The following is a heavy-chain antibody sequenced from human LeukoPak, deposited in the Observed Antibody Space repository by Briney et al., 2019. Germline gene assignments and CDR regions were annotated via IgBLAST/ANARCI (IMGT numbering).Heavy chain of an antibody. J-gene: IGHJ4*02. V-gene: IGHV1-2*02. CDR1: GYTFTGYY. CDR2: INPNSGGT. Sequence: ASVKVSCKASGYTFTGYYMHWVRQAPGQGLEWMGWINPNSGGTNYAQKFQGRVTMTRDTSTSTVYMELSSLRSEDTAVYYCARGGTVSAPGYFDYWGQGTLVTVSS. D-gene: IGHD1/OR15-1a*01. CDR3: ARGGTVSAPGYFDY.